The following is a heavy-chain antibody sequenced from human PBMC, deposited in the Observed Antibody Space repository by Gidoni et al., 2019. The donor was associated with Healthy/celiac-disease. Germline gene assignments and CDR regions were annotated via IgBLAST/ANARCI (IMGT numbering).Heavy chain of an antibody. CDR1: GFTFSSYG. CDR2: ISYDGSNK. CDR3: AKDQYYDSSGYWGY. V-gene: IGHV3-30*18. J-gene: IGHJ4*02. D-gene: IGHD3-22*01. Sequence: QVQLVESGRGVVQPGRSLRLSCAASGFTFSSYGMHWVRQAPGKGLEWVAVISYDGSNKYYADSVKGRFTISRDNSKNTLYLQMNSLRAEDTAVYYCAKDQYYDSSGYWGYWGQGTLVTVSS.